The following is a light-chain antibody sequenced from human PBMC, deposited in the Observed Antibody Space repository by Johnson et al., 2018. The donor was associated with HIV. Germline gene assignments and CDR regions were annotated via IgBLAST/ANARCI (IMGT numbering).Light chain of an antibody. CDR3: GTWDSSLSAYV. Sequence: QAVLTQPPSVSAAPGQKVTISCSGSSSNIGNNYVSWYQQLPGTAPKLLICENNKRPSGIPDRFSGSKSGTSATLGITGLQTWDEADYYCGTWDSSLSAYVFGTGTKVTVL. V-gene: IGLV1-51*02. CDR2: ENN. CDR1: SSNIGNNY. J-gene: IGLJ1*01.